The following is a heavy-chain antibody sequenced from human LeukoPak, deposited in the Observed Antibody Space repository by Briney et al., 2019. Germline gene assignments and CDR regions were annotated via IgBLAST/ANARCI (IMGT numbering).Heavy chain of an antibody. D-gene: IGHD6-13*01. CDR3: AKESPFKGSSYDY. CDR2: INTDGSST. Sequence: PGGSLRLSCAASGFTFSSYWMHWVRQAPGKGLVWVSRINTDGSSTNYADSVKGRFTISRDNAKNSLYLQMNSLRAEDTALYYCAKESPFKGSSYDYWGQGTLVTVSS. J-gene: IGHJ4*02. V-gene: IGHV3-74*01. CDR1: GFTFSSYW.